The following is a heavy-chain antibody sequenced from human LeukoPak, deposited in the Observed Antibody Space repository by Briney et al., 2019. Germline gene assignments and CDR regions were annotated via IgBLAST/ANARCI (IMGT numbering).Heavy chain of an antibody. CDR3: ARSLRYCSGGSCYWLYYFDY. CDR2: IIPIFGTA. D-gene: IGHD2-15*01. J-gene: IGHJ4*02. V-gene: IGHV1-69*05. CDR1: GGTFSSYA. Sequence: SVKVSCKASGGTFSSYAISWVRQAPEQGLEWMGRIIPIFGTANYAQKFQGRVTITTDESTSTAYMELSSLRSEDTAVYYCARSLRYCSGGSCYWLYYFDYWGQGTLATVSS.